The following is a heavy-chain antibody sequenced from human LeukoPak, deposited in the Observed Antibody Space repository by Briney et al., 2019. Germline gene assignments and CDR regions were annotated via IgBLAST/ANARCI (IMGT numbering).Heavy chain of an antibody. Sequence: PGGSLRLSCAASGFTFSSYSMNWVRQAPGKGLEWASYISSSSSTIYYADSVKGRFTISRDNAKNSLYLQMNSLRAEDTAVYYCARDKYYYYDSSGSDAFDIWGQGTMVTVSS. D-gene: IGHD3-22*01. CDR2: ISSSSSTI. CDR3: ARDKYYYYDSSGSDAFDI. J-gene: IGHJ3*02. V-gene: IGHV3-48*01. CDR1: GFTFSSYS.